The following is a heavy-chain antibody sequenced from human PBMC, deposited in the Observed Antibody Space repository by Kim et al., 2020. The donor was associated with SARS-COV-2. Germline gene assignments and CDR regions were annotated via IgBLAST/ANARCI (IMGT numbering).Heavy chain of an antibody. CDR3: ARLDIVGATKGNDY. D-gene: IGHD1-26*01. CDR2: INPNSGGT. J-gene: IGHJ4*02. CDR1: GYTFTGYY. Sequence: ASVKVSCKASGYTFTGYYMHWVRQAPGQGLEWMGWINPNSGGTNYAQKFQGRVTMTRDTSISTAYMELSRLRSDDTAVYYCARLDIVGATKGNDYWGQGTLVTVSS. V-gene: IGHV1-2*02.